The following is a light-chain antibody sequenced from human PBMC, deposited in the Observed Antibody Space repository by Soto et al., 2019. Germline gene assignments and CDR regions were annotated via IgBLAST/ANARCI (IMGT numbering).Light chain of an antibody. J-gene: IGKJ2*01. V-gene: IGKV1-39*01. CDR3: QQSYSTPPT. CDR1: QSISSY. Sequence: DIQVTQSPSSLSASVGDRVTITCRASQSISSYLNWYQQKPGKAPKLLIYAASSLQSGVPSRFSGSGSGTDFTLTISSLQPEDFATYYCQQSYSTPPTFGQGTRWRLN. CDR2: AAS.